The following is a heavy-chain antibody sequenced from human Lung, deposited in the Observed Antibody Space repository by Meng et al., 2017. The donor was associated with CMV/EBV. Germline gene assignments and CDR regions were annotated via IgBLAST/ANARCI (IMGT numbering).Heavy chain of an antibody. D-gene: IGHD1-1*01. CDR1: GASISSNY. Sequence: SETLSLXXTVSGASISSNYWSWSRRPPGKGLEYIESISSTGYLEYSPSLKGRVTVSLDTSKNHFSLKLTSVTAADTAMYYCAGPDDKGSSPHDPFDIWGQGXMVTVSS. J-gene: IGHJ3*02. CDR3: AGPDDKGSSPHDPFDI. CDR2: ISSTGYL. V-gene: IGHV4-59*01.